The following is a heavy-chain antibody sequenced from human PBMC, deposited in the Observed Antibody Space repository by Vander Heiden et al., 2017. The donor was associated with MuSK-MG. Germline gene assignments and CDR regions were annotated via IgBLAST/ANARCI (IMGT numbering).Heavy chain of an antibody. CDR3: AKARGVAATPNDY. J-gene: IGHJ4*02. CDR1: GFTFSSYA. D-gene: IGHD2-15*01. CDR2: ISGSGGST. Sequence: EVQLLESGGGLVQPGGSLRLSCAASGFTFSSYAMSWVRQAPGKGLEWVSAISGSGGSTYYADAVKGRFTISRDNSKNTLYLQMKRMRAEDTAVYYYAKARGVAATPNDYWVQGTLVTVSS. V-gene: IGHV3-23*01.